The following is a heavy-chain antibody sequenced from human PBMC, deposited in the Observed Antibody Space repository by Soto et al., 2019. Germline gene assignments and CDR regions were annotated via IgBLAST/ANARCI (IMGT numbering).Heavy chain of an antibody. CDR1: GFTVGTTG. Sequence: QVQLVESGGGVVQPGGSLNLACVASGFTVGTTGMHWVRQAPGKGLEWVAMISHSGTSKQYGDSVQGRFTVSRDDAKNTLYLQMSSLRPEDTGTHHCAKDWGSGGWFNWFHPWGQGVQVTVSS. CDR2: ISHSGTSK. J-gene: IGHJ5*02. V-gene: IGHV3-30*18. CDR3: AKDWGSGGWFNWFHP. D-gene: IGHD6-19*01.